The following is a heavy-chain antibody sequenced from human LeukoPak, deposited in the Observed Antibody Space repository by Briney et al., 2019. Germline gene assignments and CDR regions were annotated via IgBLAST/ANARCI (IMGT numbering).Heavy chain of an antibody. J-gene: IGHJ4*02. CDR2: INPNSGGT. D-gene: IGHD6-19*01. Sequence: ASVKASCKASGYTFTGYYMHWVRQAPGQGLEWMGWINPNSGGTNYAQKFQGRVTMTRDTSISTAYMEVSRLRSDDTAVYYCARQSPSSGWYDYWGQGTLVTVSS. CDR3: ARQSPSSGWYDY. V-gene: IGHV1-2*02. CDR1: GYTFTGYY.